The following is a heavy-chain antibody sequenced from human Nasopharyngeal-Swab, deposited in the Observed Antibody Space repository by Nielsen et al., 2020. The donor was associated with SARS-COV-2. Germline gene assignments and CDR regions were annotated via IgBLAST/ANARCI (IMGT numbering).Heavy chain of an antibody. Sequence: GESLKISCAASGFTFSDYYMSWIRQAPGKGLEWASYISSSGSTTYYEDSVKGRFTISRDNAKNSLYLQMNSLRAEDTALYYCAKGGGGDFWSGFYYYMDVWGKGTTVTVSS. V-gene: IGHV3-11*01. CDR3: AKGGGGDFWSGFYYYMDV. D-gene: IGHD3-3*01. J-gene: IGHJ6*03. CDR2: ISSSGSTT. CDR1: GFTFSDYY.